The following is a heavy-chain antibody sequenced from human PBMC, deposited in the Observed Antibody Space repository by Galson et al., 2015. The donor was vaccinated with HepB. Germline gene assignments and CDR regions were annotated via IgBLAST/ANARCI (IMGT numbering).Heavy chain of an antibody. J-gene: IGHJ4*02. V-gene: IGHV3-23*01. Sequence: SLRLSCAASGFTFSSYAMSWVRQAPGKGLEWVSAISGSGGSTYYADSVKGRFTISRDNSKNTLYLQMNSLSAEDTAVYYCAKAVYDILTGPADYWGQGTLVTVSS. CDR1: GFTFSSYA. CDR2: ISGSGGST. D-gene: IGHD3-9*01. CDR3: AKAVYDILTGPADY.